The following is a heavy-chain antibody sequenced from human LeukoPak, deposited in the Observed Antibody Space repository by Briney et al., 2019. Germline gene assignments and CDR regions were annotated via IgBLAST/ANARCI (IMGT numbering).Heavy chain of an antibody. CDR3: ARADPGYCSSTSCYVLDG. Sequence: EASVQVSCKASAGTFSSYAISWVRQAPGQGLEWMGRIIPILGIANYAQKFQGRVTITADKSTSTAYMELSRLRSEDTAVYYCARADPGYCSSTSCYVLDGWGQGTLVAVSS. CDR2: IIPILGIA. D-gene: IGHD2-2*01. J-gene: IGHJ4*02. V-gene: IGHV1-69*04. CDR1: AGTFSSYA.